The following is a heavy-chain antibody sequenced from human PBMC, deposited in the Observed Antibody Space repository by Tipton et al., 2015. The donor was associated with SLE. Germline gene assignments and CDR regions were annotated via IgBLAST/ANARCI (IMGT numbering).Heavy chain of an antibody. D-gene: IGHD3-3*01. Sequence: AVSGFTFTNAWMSWVRQAPGKGLEWVSAITGSGDRTYYIDSVKGRFTISRDNSKNSLYLQVNGLRAEDTVVYYCAGSPVDYWNGYSAWGQGTLVAVSS. CDR1: GFTFTNAW. V-gene: IGHV3-23*01. J-gene: IGHJ4*02. CDR2: ITGSGDRT. CDR3: AGSPVDYWNGYSA.